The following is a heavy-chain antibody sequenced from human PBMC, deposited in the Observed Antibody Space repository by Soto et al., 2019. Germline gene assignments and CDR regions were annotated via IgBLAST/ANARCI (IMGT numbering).Heavy chain of an antibody. J-gene: IGHJ3*02. CDR3: ARALVVVVVAATDENAFDI. V-gene: IGHV1-69*01. Sequence: QVQLVQSGAEVKKPGSSVKVSCKASGGTFSSYAISWVRQAPGQGLEWMGGIIPIFGTANYAQKFQGRVTITADESKSTAYMELSSLRSEDTAVYYCARALVVVVVAATDENAFDIWGQGTMVTVSS. CDR1: GGTFSSYA. CDR2: IIPIFGTA. D-gene: IGHD2-15*01.